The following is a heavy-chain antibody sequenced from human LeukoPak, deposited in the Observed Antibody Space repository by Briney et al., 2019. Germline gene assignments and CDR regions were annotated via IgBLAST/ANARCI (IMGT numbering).Heavy chain of an antibody. CDR2: IYTSGST. V-gene: IGHV4-4*07. CDR3: ARDLGSSWPHYYYGMDV. Sequence: SETLSLTCTVSGGSISSYYWSWIRQPAGKGLEWIGRIYTSGSTNYNPSLKSRVTMSVDTSKNQFSLKLSSVTAADTAVYYCARDLGSSWPHYYYGMDVWGQGTTVTVSS. D-gene: IGHD6-13*01. CDR1: GGSISSYY. J-gene: IGHJ6*02.